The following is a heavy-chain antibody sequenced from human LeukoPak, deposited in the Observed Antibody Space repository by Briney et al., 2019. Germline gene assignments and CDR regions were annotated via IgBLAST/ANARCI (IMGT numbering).Heavy chain of an antibody. J-gene: IGHJ4*02. CDR3: ARENLDFVAMATIEPGFDY. Sequence: GGSLRLSCAGSGFNVSNYYMSWVRQAPGKGLEWVAVIWYDGSNKYYADSVKGRFTISRDNFKHTLYLQMNSLRAEDTAVYYCARENLDFVAMATIEPGFDYWGQGTLVTVSS. D-gene: IGHD5-24*01. V-gene: IGHV3-33*08. CDR1: GFNVSNYY. CDR2: IWYDGSNK.